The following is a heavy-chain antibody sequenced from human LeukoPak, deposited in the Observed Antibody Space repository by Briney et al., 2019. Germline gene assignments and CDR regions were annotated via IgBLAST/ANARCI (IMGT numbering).Heavy chain of an antibody. D-gene: IGHD5-18*01. CDR1: GFIFSRDS. J-gene: IGHJ4*02. Sequence: PGGSLRLSCAASGFIFSRDSMNWVRQAPGKGLEWVSYISSSSSTIYYADSVKGRFTISRDNAKNSLYLQMNSLRAGDTAVYYCARPRLRGYSYGYGYWGQGTLVAVSS. CDR2: ISSSSSTI. CDR3: ARPRLRGYSYGYGY. V-gene: IGHV3-48*04.